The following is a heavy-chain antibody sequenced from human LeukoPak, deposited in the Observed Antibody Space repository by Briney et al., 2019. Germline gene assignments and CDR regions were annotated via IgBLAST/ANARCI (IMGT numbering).Heavy chain of an antibody. D-gene: IGHD6-13*01. CDR1: GYTFTSYG. CDR2: ISAYNGNT. Sequence: GASMEVSCKASGYTFTSYGISWVRQAPGQGLEWMGWISAYNGNTNYAQKLQGRVTMTTDTSTSTAYMELRSLRSDDTAVYYCARDFEQQLVRLYYYGMDVWGQGTTVTDSS. J-gene: IGHJ6*02. CDR3: ARDFEQQLVRLYYYGMDV. V-gene: IGHV1-18*01.